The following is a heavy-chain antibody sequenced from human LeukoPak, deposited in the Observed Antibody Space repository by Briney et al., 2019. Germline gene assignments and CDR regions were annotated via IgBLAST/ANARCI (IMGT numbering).Heavy chain of an antibody. J-gene: IGHJ5*02. CDR2: IYYSGST. D-gene: IGHD1-1*01. CDR1: GGSISSSSYY. Sequence: SETLSLTCTVSGGSISSSSYYWGWIRQPPGKGLEWIGSIYYSGSTYYNPSLKSRVTISVDTSKNQFSPKLSSVTAADTAVYYCAREGGGKDENDPWGQGTLVTVSS. CDR3: AREGGGKDENDP. V-gene: IGHV4-39*07.